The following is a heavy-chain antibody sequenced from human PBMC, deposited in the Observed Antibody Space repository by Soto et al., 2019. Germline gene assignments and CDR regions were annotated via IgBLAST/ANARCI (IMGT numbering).Heavy chain of an antibody. Sequence: GGSLRLSCAASGFTLSDYYMDWVRQAPGKGLEWVGRIRTKVNSDTTEYAASVKGRFTVSRDDSKNSLYLQMNSLKTEDTALYYCSRSPAGNVFDIWGQGTMVTVSS. CDR2: IRTKVNSDTT. V-gene: IGHV3-72*01. D-gene: IGHD6-25*01. J-gene: IGHJ3*02. CDR1: GFTLSDYY. CDR3: SRSPAGNVFDI.